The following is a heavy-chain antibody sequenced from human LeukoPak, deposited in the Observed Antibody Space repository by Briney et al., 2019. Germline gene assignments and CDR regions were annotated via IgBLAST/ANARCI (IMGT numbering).Heavy chain of an antibody. CDR1: GVSISSYY. J-gene: IGHJ4*02. D-gene: IGHD1-14*01. CDR3: ARGPMYNY. CDR2: IYYSGST. Sequence: SETLSLTCTVSGVSISSYYWSWIRQPPGKGLEWIGYIYYSGSTNYNPSLKSRVTISVDTSKNQFSLKLSSVTAADTAVYYCARGPMYNYWGQGTLVTVSS. V-gene: IGHV4-59*01.